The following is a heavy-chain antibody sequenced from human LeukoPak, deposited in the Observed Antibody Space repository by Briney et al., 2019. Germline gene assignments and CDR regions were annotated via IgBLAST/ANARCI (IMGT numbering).Heavy chain of an antibody. CDR1: GFTFGDYA. Sequence: GGSLRLSCTASGFTFGDYAMSWFRQAPGKGLEWVANIKQDGSEKYYVDSVKGRFTISRDNAKNSLYLQMNSLRAEDTAVYYCARGVVPAAANWFDPWGQGTLVTVSS. CDR2: IKQDGSEK. CDR3: ARGVVPAAANWFDP. V-gene: IGHV3-7*04. J-gene: IGHJ5*02. D-gene: IGHD2-2*01.